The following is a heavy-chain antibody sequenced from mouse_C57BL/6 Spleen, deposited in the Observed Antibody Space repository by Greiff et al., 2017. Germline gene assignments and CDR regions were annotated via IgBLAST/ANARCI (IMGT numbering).Heavy chain of an antibody. D-gene: IGHD1-1*01. V-gene: IGHV1-42*01. CDR3: ARRNHDESSRWDFDV. CDR1: GYSFTGYS. CDR2: INPSTGGS. Sequence: VQLKQSGPELVKPGASVKISCKASGYSFTGYSLTWVKQSPEKSLEWIGEINPSTGGSTYNQKFKAKATLTVDKSSSTAYMQLKSLTSEDSAVYYYARRNHDESSRWDFDVWGTGTTVTVSS. J-gene: IGHJ1*03.